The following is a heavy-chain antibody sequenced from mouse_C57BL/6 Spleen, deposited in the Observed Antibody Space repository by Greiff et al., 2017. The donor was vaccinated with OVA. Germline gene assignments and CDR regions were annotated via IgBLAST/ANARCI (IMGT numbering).Heavy chain of an antibody. CDR3: ARDYYGSSYEDFDY. D-gene: IGHD1-1*01. J-gene: IGHJ2*01. CDR2: IYPRDGST. CDR1: GYTFTSYW. V-gene: IGHV1-53*01. Sequence: QVQLQQPGTELVKPGASVKLSCKASGYTFTSYWMHWVKQRPEQGLEWIGYIYPRDGSTKYNEKFKGKATLTADKSSSTAYMQLNSLTSEDSAVYFCARDYYGSSYEDFDYWGQGTTLTVSS.